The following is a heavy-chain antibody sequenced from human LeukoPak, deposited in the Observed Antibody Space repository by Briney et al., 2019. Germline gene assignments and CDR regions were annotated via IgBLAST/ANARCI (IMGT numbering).Heavy chain of an antibody. CDR2: INHSGST. J-gene: IGHJ6*02. CDR3: ARGRGYCSGGSCYSFNGMDV. CDR1: GGSFSGYY. V-gene: IGHV4-34*01. D-gene: IGHD2-15*01. Sequence: SETLSLTCAVYGGSFSGYYWSWIRQPPGKGLEWIGEINHSGSTNYSPSLKSRVTISVDTSKNQFSLKLSSVTAADTAVYYCARGRGYCSGGSCYSFNGMDVWGQGTTVTVSS.